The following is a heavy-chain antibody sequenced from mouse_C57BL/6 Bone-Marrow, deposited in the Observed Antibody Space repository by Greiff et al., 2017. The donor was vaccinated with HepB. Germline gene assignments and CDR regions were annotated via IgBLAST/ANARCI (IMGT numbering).Heavy chain of an antibody. CDR2: ISDGGSYT. Sequence: EVKLVESGGGLVKPGGSLKLSCAASGFTFSSYAMSWVRQTPEKRLEWVATISDGGSYTYYPDNVKGRFTISRDNAKNNLYLQMSHLKSEDTAMYYCVYGNPYYYAMDYWGQGTSVTVSS. CDR1: GFTFSSYA. D-gene: IGHD2-1*01. V-gene: IGHV5-4*03. J-gene: IGHJ4*01. CDR3: VYGNPYYYAMDY.